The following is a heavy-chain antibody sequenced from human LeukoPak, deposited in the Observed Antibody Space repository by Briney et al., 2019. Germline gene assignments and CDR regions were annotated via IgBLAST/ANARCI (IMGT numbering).Heavy chain of an antibody. Sequence: SETLSLTCTVSGGSISSSSYYWGWIRQPPGKGLEWIGSIYYSGSTYYNPSLKSRVTISVDTSKNQFSLKLSSVTAADTAVYYCARNGRVRYRGNYYYYMDVWGKGTTVTVSS. CDR1: GGSISSSSYY. J-gene: IGHJ6*03. V-gene: IGHV4-39*07. D-gene: IGHD3-9*01. CDR3: ARNGRVRYRGNYYYYMDV. CDR2: IYYSGST.